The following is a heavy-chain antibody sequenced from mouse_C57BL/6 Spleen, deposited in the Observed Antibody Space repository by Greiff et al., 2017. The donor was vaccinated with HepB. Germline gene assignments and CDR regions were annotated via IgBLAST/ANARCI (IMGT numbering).Heavy chain of an antibody. V-gene: IGHV1-55*01. CDR3: ARSSTMVTTDY. Sequence: QVQLQQPGAELVKPGASVRMSCKASGYTFTSYWITWVKQRPGQGLEWIGDIYPGSGSTNYNEKFKSKATLTVDTSSSTAYMQLSSLTSEDSAVYYCARSSTMVTTDYWGQGTTLTVSS. CDR1: GYTFTSYW. D-gene: IGHD2-2*01. J-gene: IGHJ2*01. CDR2: IYPGSGST.